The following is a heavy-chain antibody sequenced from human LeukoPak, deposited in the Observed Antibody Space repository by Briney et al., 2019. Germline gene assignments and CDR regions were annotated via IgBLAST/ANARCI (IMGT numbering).Heavy chain of an antibody. CDR1: GGSISSGGYY. Sequence: PSETLSLTCTVSGGSISSGGYYWSWIRQHPGKGLEWIGYIYYSGSTYYNPSLKSRVTISVDTSKNQFSLKLSSVTAADTAVYYCARDTFPYYYGSGSYPGVGYYGMDVWGQGTTVTVSS. V-gene: IGHV4-31*03. CDR2: IYYSGST. D-gene: IGHD3-10*01. J-gene: IGHJ6*02. CDR3: ARDTFPYYYGSGSYPGVGYYGMDV.